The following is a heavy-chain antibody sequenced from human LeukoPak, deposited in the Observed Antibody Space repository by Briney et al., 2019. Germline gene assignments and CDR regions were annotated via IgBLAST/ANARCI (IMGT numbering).Heavy chain of an antibody. CDR1: GGSISSGDYY. J-gene: IGHJ5*02. V-gene: IGHV4-30-4*01. Sequence: SETLSLTCTVSGGSISSGDYYWSWIRQPPGKGLEWIGYIYYSGSTYYNPSLKSRVTISVDTSKNQFSLKLSSVTAADTAVYYCARVEYYYDSSGEFDPWGQGTLVTVSS. CDR3: ARVEYYYDSSGEFDP. CDR2: IYYSGST. D-gene: IGHD3-22*01.